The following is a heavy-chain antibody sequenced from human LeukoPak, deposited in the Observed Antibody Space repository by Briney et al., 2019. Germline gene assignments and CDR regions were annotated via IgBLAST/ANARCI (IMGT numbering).Heavy chain of an antibody. CDR3: ARCRSARYNWNLGTLDY. J-gene: IGHJ4*02. D-gene: IGHD1-20*01. CDR1: GYTFTGYY. Sequence: ASVKVSCKASGYTFTGYYMHWVRQAPGQGLEWMGWINPNSGGTNYAQKFQGRVTMTRDTSISTAYMELSRLRSDDTAVYCCARCRSARYNWNLGTLDYWGQGTLVTVSS. CDR2: INPNSGGT. V-gene: IGHV1-2*02.